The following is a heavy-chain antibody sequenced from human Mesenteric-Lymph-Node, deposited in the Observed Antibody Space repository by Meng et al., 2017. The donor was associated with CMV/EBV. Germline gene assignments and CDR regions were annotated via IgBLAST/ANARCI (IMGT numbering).Heavy chain of an antibody. CDR2: ISSSGGST. CDR3: AKGGLVPAATLYYYYGMDV. J-gene: IGHJ6*02. V-gene: IGHV3-23*01. CDR1: GFTFSSYA. D-gene: IGHD2-2*01. Sequence: GESLKISCAASGFTFSSYAMSWVRQAPGKGLEWVSGISSSGGSTYYAVSVKGRFTISRDNSKNTLYLQMNSLRDEDTALYYCAKGGLVPAATLYYYYGMDVWGQGTTVTVSS.